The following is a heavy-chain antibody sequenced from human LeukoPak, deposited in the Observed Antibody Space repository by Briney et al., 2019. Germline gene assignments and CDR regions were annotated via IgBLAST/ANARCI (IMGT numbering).Heavy chain of an antibody. CDR1: GGSISSGGYS. V-gene: IGHV4-30-4*07. CDR3: ARPSNYGSGSYCFDY. CDR2: IYYSGST. D-gene: IGHD3-10*01. Sequence: SETLSLTCAVSGGSISSGGYSWSWIRQPPGKGLEWIGYIYYSGSTYYNPSLKSRVTISVDTSKNQFSLKLSSVTAADTAVYYCARPSNYGSGSYCFDYWGQGTLVTVSS. J-gene: IGHJ4*02.